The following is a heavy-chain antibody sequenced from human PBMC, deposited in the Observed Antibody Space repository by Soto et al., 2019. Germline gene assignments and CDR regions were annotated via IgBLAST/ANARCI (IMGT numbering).Heavy chain of an antibody. J-gene: IGHJ4*02. D-gene: IGHD1-26*01. CDR2: ISSDDSFI. CDR3: ARVRRVGTTDY. CDR1: GFTFSDYY. V-gene: IGHV3-11*01. Sequence: QVQLVESGGGLVKPGGSLKLSCGASGFTFSDYYLTWIRQAPGKGLEWISHISSDDSFIYYADSVKGRFTISRDNARKSLYLQMNSLRAEDTAMYFCARVRRVGTTDYWGQGTLVTVSS.